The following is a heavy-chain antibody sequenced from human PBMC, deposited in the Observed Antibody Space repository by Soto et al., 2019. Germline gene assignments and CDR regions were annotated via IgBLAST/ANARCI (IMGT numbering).Heavy chain of an antibody. J-gene: IGHJ6*02. CDR1: GFSLSTSGVG. CDR3: ARSMGSSWLSYYYYYGMDV. Sequence: QITLKESGPTLVKPTQTLTLTCTFSGFSLSTSGVGVGWIRQPPGKALEWLALIYWDDDKRYSPSLKSRLTIHKDTXXNXLXXTMTNMEPVDTATYYCARSMGSSWLSYYYYYGMDVCGQGTTVTVSS. D-gene: IGHD6-13*01. V-gene: IGHV2-5*02. CDR2: IYWDDDK.